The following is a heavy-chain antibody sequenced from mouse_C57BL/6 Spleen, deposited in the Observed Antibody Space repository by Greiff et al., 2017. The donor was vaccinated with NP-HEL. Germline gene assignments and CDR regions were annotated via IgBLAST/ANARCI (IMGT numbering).Heavy chain of an antibody. Sequence: VQRVESGAELVRPGASVTLSCKASGYTFTDYEMHWVKQTPVHGLEWIGAIDPETGGTAYNQKFKGKAILTADKSSSTAYMELRSLTSEDSAVYYCTRKTTVVRYFDVWGTGTTVTVSS. CDR2: IDPETGGT. V-gene: IGHV1-15*01. CDR1: GYTFTDYE. J-gene: IGHJ1*03. D-gene: IGHD1-1*01. CDR3: TRKTTVVRYFDV.